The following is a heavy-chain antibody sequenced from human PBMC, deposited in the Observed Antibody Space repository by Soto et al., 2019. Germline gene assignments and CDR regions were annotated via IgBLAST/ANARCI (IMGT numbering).Heavy chain of an antibody. J-gene: IGHJ5*02. CDR1: GFSFSSYG. Sequence: GGSLRLSCAASGFSFSSYGMHWFRQAPGKGLEWVAVVSYDGSNKYYADSVKGRFTISRDNSKNTLYLQMNSLRAEDTAVYYCAKEQYSGGLYVNWFDPWDQGTLVTVSS. V-gene: IGHV3-30*18. CDR2: VSYDGSNK. D-gene: IGHD1-26*01. CDR3: AKEQYSGGLYVNWFDP.